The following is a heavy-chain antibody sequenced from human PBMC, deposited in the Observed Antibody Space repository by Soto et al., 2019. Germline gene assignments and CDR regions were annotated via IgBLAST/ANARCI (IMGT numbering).Heavy chain of an antibody. V-gene: IGHV1-69*01. CDR2: IIPIPVTA. CDR3: ARSQGSSTSLEIYYYYYYGMDV. J-gene: IGHJ6*02. Sequence: QVQLVQSGAEVKKPGSSVKVSCKASGGTFGSYAISWVRQAPGQGLEWMGGIIPIPVTANYAQKLQGRVTIAADESTSTAYMKLSRLRAEDTAVYYCARSQGSSTSLEIYYYYYYGMDVWGQGTTVTVSS. D-gene: IGHD2-2*01. CDR1: GGTFGSYA.